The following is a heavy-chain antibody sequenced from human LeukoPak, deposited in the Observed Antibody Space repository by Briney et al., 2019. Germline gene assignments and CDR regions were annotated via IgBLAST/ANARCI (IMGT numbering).Heavy chain of an antibody. CDR1: GYTFTGYY. CDR2: INPNSGGT. CDR3: ARDRIAVAGNAFDI. Sequence: GASVMVSCKASGYTFTGYYMHWVRQAPGQGLEWMGWINPNSGGTNYAQKFQGRVTMTRDTSISTAYMELSRLRSDDTAVYYCARDRIAVAGNAFDIWGQGTMVTVSS. V-gene: IGHV1-2*02. D-gene: IGHD6-19*01. J-gene: IGHJ3*02.